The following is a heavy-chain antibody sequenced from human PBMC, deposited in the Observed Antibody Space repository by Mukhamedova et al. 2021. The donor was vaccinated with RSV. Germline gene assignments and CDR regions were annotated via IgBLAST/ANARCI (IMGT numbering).Heavy chain of an antibody. V-gene: IGHV5-51*01. CDR3: ARRIAVAGTFDS. Sequence: EYMGIIYPGDSDTRYSPSFQGQVTPSADRSISTAYLQWSSLKASDTAMYYCARRIAVAGTFDSWGQGTLVTVSS. J-gene: IGHJ4*02. D-gene: IGHD6-19*01. CDR2: IYPGDSDT.